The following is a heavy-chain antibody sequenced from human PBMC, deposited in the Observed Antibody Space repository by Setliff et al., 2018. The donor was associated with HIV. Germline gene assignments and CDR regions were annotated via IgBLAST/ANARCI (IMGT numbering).Heavy chain of an antibody. V-gene: IGHV4-39*01. Sequence: SETLSLTCTVSGGSIASSTHYWAWIRQPPGKGLEWIGSVYYNGATDHNPSLKSRVTISVDTSNQQFSLKLSSVTAADTAVYYCSRGSAAGTGLPPRDSWGQGILVTVSS. D-gene: IGHD1-1*01. J-gene: IGHJ5*01. CDR3: SRGSAAGTGLPPRDS. CDR2: VYYNGAT. CDR1: GGSIASSTHY.